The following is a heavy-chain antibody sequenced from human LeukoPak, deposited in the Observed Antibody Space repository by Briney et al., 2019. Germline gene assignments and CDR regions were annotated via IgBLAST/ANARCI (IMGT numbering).Heavy chain of an antibody. J-gene: IGHJ4*02. V-gene: IGHV4-59*01. CDR2: VYHSGST. Sequence: PSETLSLTCTVSGGSISTYYWSWIRQPPGKGLEWIGYVYHSGSTNYNPSLKSRVTISVDTSKNQFSLKLSSVTAADTAVYYCARDHGRGWFGEYYFDYWGQGTLVTVSS. CDR3: ARDHGRGWFGEYYFDY. CDR1: GGSISTYY. D-gene: IGHD3-10*01.